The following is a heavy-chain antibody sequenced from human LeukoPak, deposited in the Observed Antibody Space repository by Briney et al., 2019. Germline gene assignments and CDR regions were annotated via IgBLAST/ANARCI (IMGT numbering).Heavy chain of an antibody. CDR1: GSTFDDYA. V-gene: IGHV3-9*01. J-gene: IGHJ4*02. Sequence: GGSLRLSCAASGSTFDDYAMHWVRQAPGKGLEWVSGISWNSGSIGYADSVKGRFTISRDNAKNSLYLQMNSLRAEDTALYYCAKGPTSIRQQPFDYWGQGTLVTVSS. CDR2: ISWNSGSI. D-gene: IGHD6-13*01. CDR3: AKGPTSIRQQPFDY.